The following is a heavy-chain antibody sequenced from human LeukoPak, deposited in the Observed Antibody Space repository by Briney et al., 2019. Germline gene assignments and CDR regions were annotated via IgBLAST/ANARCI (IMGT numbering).Heavy chain of an antibody. CDR3: ARDLGYCSSTSCYGDY. Sequence: ASVTVSCKASGYTFTGYYMHWVRQAPGQGLEWMGWINPNSGGTNYAQKFQGRVTMTRDTSISTAYMELSRLRSDDTAVYYCARDLGYCSSTSCYGDYWGQGTLVTVSS. V-gene: IGHV1-2*02. CDR2: INPNSGGT. CDR1: GYTFTGYY. J-gene: IGHJ4*02. D-gene: IGHD2-2*01.